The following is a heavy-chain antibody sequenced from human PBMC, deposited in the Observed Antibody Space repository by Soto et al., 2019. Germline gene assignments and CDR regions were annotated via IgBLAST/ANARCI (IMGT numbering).Heavy chain of an antibody. J-gene: IGHJ6*02. D-gene: IGHD3-3*01. CDR1: GYTFTSYA. Sequence: GASVKVSCKASGYTFTSYAMHWVRQAPGQRLEWMGWINAGNGNTKYSQKFQGRVTITRDTSASTAYMELSSLRSEDTAVYYCARLNFWSRYIYYYGMDVWGQGPTITVSS. V-gene: IGHV1-3*01. CDR2: INAGNGNT. CDR3: ARLNFWSRYIYYYGMDV.